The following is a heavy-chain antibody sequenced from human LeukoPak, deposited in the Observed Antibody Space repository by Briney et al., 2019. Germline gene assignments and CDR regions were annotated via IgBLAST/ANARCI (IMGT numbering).Heavy chain of an antibody. Sequence: PGGSLRLSCAASGFTFSDYYMSWIRQAPGKGLEWVSYISSSGSTIYYADSVKGRFTISRDNAKNSLYLQMNSLRAEDTAVYYCARDEYSSSSVTFDYWGQGTLVTVSS. CDR1: GFTFSDYY. CDR2: ISSSGSTI. CDR3: ARDEYSSSSVTFDY. J-gene: IGHJ4*02. D-gene: IGHD6-6*01. V-gene: IGHV3-11*01.